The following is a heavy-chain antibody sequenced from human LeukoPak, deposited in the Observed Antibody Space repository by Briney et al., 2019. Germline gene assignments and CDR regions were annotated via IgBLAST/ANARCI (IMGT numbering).Heavy chain of an antibody. V-gene: IGHV3-48*03. Sequence: GGSLRLSCAASGFTFSSYEMNWVRQAPGKGLEWVSYISSSGSTIYYADSVKGRFTISRDNAKNTLFLQMNSLRAEDTAVYYCGRESGYHGSGFDPWGQGTLVTVSS. CDR2: ISSSGSTI. CDR3: GRESGYHGSGFDP. CDR1: GFTFSSYE. J-gene: IGHJ5*02. D-gene: IGHD3-10*01.